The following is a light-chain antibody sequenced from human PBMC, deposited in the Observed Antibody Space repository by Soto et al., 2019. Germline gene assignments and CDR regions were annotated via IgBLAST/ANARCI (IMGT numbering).Light chain of an antibody. Sequence: QSVLTQPASVSGSPGQSITISCTRTSSDVGGYNTVSWYQQHPGKAPKLMIYEVTNRPSGVSNRFSGSKSGNTASLTISGLQAEDEADYYCSSYTSSSPYVFGTGTKLTVL. CDR3: SSYTSSSPYV. CDR1: SSDVGGYNT. J-gene: IGLJ1*01. CDR2: EVT. V-gene: IGLV2-14*01.